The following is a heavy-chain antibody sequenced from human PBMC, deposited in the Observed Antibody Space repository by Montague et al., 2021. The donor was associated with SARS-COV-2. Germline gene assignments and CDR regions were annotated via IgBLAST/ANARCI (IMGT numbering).Heavy chain of an antibody. V-gene: IGHV4-39*01. Sequence: SETLSLTCSVSGGSITNSNYYWVWIRQPPGKGLEWIGRIFYKGSTYYNPYFKIPLTLSVDTSKNQFSLRLRSVTAADTAVYFCAKLSWIPTAERPTFDYWGQGALVTISS. CDR1: GGSITNSNYY. CDR3: AKLSWIPTAERPTFDY. D-gene: IGHD5-18*01. J-gene: IGHJ4*02. CDR2: IFYKGST.